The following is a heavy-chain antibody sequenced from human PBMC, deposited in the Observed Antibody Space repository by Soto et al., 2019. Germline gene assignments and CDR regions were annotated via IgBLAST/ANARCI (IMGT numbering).Heavy chain of an antibody. D-gene: IGHD2-2*02. CDR3: ARHGVLYHADDGTRGCSTVSAFLLNRSSDL. J-gene: IGHJ2*01. Sequence: MPGKGLEWIVTIYPGDSEARYSPSCQGRVTISADKSISTAYLQWSSLKASDTAMYYCARHGVLYHADDGTRGCSTVSAFLLNRSSDL. CDR2: IYPGDSEA. V-gene: IGHV5-51*01.